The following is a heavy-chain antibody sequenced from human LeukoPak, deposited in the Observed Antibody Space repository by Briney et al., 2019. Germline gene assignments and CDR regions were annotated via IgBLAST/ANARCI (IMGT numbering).Heavy chain of an antibody. D-gene: IGHD3-22*01. Sequence: GESLKISCKGSGFSLTDYWIGWVRQMPGKGLEWTGIIYPGDSDTRYSPSFQGRVTISADKSISTAYLQWGSLKASDTAMYYCARLFYDNKPHFDYWGQGTLVTVSS. V-gene: IGHV5-51*01. CDR3: ARLFYDNKPHFDY. J-gene: IGHJ4*02. CDR1: GFSLTDYW. CDR2: IYPGDSDT.